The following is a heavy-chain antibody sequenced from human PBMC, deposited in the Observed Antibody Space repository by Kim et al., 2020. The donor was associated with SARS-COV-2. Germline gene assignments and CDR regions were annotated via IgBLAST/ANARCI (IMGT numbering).Heavy chain of an antibody. CDR3: ARRVVVPAAITQYWYFDL. CDR2: IIPIFGTA. J-gene: IGHJ2*01. V-gene: IGHV1-69*13. Sequence: SVKVSCKASGGTFSSYAISWVRQAPGQGLEWMGGIIPIFGTANNAQKFQGRVTITADESTSTAYMELSSLRSEYTAVYYCARRVVVPAAITQYWYFDLWGRGTLVTVSS. D-gene: IGHD2-2*01. CDR1: GGTFSSYA.